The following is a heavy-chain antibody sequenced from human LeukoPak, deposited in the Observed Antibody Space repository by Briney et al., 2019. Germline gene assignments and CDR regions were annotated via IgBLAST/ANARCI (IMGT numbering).Heavy chain of an antibody. V-gene: IGHV4-30-2*01. CDR2: IYHSGST. D-gene: IGHD3-9*01. J-gene: IGHJ5*02. CDR3: ARVLYDILTGSVPFDP. CDR1: GGSISSGGYY. Sequence: SETLSLTCTVSGGSISSGGYYWSWIRQPPGKGLEWIGYIYHSGSTYYNPSLKSRVTISVDTSKNQFSLKLSSVTAADTAVYYCARVLYDILTGSVPFDPWGQGTLVTVSS.